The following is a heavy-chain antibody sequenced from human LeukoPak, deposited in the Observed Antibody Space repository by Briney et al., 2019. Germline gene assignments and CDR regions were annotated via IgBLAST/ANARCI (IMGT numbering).Heavy chain of an antibody. CDR3: ARDRGDTAMVTHYGMDV. CDR2: IYYSGST. Sequence: SQTLSLTCTVSGGSISSGGYYWSWIRQHPGKGLEWIGYIYYSGSTYYNPSLKSRVTISVDTSKNQFSLKLSSVTAADAAVYYCARDRGDTAMVTHYGMDVWGQGTTVTVSS. V-gene: IGHV4-31*03. CDR1: GGSISSGGYY. J-gene: IGHJ6*02. D-gene: IGHD5-18*01.